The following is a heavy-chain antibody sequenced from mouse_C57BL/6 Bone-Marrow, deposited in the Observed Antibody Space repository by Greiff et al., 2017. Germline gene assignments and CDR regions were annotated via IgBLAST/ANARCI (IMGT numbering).Heavy chain of an antibody. J-gene: IGHJ2*01. CDR3: ARSRGYDGYPYFDY. CDR2: IYPRSGNT. Sequence: VQLQQSGAELARPGASVKLSCKASGYTFTSYGISWVKQRTGQGLEWIGEIYPRSGNTYYNEKFNGKATLTADKSSSPAYMELRSLTSEDSAVYFCARSRGYDGYPYFDYWGQGTTLTVSS. V-gene: IGHV1-81*01. CDR1: GYTFTSYG. D-gene: IGHD2-3*01.